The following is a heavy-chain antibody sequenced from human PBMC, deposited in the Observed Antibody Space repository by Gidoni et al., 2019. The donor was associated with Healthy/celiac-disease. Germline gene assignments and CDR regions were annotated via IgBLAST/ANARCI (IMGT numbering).Heavy chain of an antibody. Sequence: EVQLVESGGGLVQPGRSLRLSCAASGFTFDDYAMHWVRQAPGKGLEWVSGISWNSGSIGYADSVKGRFTISRDNAKNSLYLQMNSLRAEDTALYYCAKDRRAYSSSAFDYWGQGTLVTVSS. V-gene: IGHV3-9*01. CDR2: ISWNSGSI. D-gene: IGHD6-6*01. CDR1: GFTFDDYA. CDR3: AKDRRAYSSSAFDY. J-gene: IGHJ4*02.